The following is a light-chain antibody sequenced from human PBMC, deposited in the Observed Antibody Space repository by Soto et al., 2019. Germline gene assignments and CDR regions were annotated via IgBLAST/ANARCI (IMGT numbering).Light chain of an antibody. CDR1: QNIFDF. J-gene: IGKJ1*01. Sequence: IQVTQSPSSLYGSVGDRVTITFRTSQNIFDFVNWYQQKPGEAPRLLIYAASTLETGVPARFSGGGSGTDFTLTINSLRPEDFATYFCQQTYTDQTFGQGTKVDIK. CDR2: AAS. V-gene: IGKV1-39*01. CDR3: QQTYTDQT.